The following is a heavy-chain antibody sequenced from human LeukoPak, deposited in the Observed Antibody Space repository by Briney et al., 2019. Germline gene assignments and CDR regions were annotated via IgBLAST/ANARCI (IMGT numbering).Heavy chain of an antibody. D-gene: IGHD2-2*01. CDR1: GFTFSSYG. CDR2: ISGSGGST. Sequence: GGSLRLSCAASGFTFSSYGMSWVRQAPGKGLEWVSAISGSGGSTYYADSVKGRFTISRDNSKNTVYLQTNSLRGDDTAVYYCATNPWGGYCSSTSCHLSYWGQGILVTVSS. CDR3: ATNPWGGYCSSTSCHLSY. V-gene: IGHV3-23*01. J-gene: IGHJ4*02.